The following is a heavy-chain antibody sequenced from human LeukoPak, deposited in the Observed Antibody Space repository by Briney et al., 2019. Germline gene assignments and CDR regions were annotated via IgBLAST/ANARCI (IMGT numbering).Heavy chain of an antibody. CDR3: AVVVVAASSVSDY. D-gene: IGHD2-15*01. CDR1: GFTFSSYA. CDR2: ISSNGGST. Sequence: PGGSLRLSCSASGFTFSSYAMHWVRQAPGKGLEYVSAISSNGGSTYYADSVKGRFTISRDNSKNTLYLQMNSLRAEDTAVYYCAVVVVAASSVSDYWGQGTLVTVSS. J-gene: IGHJ4*02. V-gene: IGHV3-64*04.